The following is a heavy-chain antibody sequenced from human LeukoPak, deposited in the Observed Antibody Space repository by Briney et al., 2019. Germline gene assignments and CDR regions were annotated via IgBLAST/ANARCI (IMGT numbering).Heavy chain of an antibody. CDR2: ISDSGGGT. D-gene: IGHD3-16*01. V-gene: IGHV3-23*01. Sequence: PGGSLRLSCAASGFTFSNFAMSWVRQAPGKGLQWVSAISDSGGGTFYADSVKGRFTISRDNSKNTLYLQMNSPRAEDTAVYYCAKVGVGWVAFEYWGQGTLVTVSS. CDR3: AKVGVGWVAFEY. CDR1: GFTFSNFA. J-gene: IGHJ4*02.